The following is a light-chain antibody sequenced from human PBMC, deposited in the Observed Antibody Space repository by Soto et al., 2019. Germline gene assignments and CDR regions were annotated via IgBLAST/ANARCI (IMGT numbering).Light chain of an antibody. Sequence: VLTQSPATLSLSPGDRATLSCRASQSIHTSLAWYQQKPGQPPRLVVYDSTLRANGVPDRFGGSRSGTEFTLTINSLEPEDFAVYYCQQRNVWPPITFGQGTRLEI. CDR1: QSIHTS. J-gene: IGKJ5*01. V-gene: IGKV3-11*01. CDR3: QQRNVWPPIT. CDR2: DST.